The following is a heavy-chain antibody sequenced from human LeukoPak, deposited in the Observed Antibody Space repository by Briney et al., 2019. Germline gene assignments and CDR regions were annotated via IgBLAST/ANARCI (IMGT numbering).Heavy chain of an antibody. J-gene: IGHJ4*02. CDR3: TTSYYDRSGYYLDY. Sequence: PGGSLRLSCAASGFTFSNAWMSWVRQAPGKGLEWVGRIKSKTDGGTTDYAAPVKGRFTISRDDSKNTLYLQMNSLKTEDTAVYYCTTSYYDRSGYYLDYWGQRTLVTVSS. V-gene: IGHV3-15*01. D-gene: IGHD3-22*01. CDR1: GFTFSNAW. CDR2: IKSKTDGGTT.